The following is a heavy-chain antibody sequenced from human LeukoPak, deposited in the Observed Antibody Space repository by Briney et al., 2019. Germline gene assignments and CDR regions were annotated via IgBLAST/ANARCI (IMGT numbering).Heavy chain of an antibody. J-gene: IGHJ6*03. CDR3: AKDFEDYMDL. Sequence: GGSLRLSCAASGFTFRSYWMSWVRQAPGKGLEWVSSVSSSGGSTYYTDSVKGRFTISRDNSLNTLFLQMNSLRAEDTAVYYCAKDFEDYMDLWGKGTTVTVSS. V-gene: IGHV3-23*01. CDR2: VSSSGGST. D-gene: IGHD3-9*01. CDR1: GFTFRSYW.